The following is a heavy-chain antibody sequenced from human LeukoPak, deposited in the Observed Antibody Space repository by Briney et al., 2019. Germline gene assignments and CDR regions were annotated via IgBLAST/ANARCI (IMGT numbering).Heavy chain of an antibody. J-gene: IGHJ6*03. CDR3: ARDLNNYYGSGSREYYYYMDV. CDR1: GFTFSDYY. CDR2: ISSSGSTI. V-gene: IGHV3-11*04. D-gene: IGHD3-10*01. Sequence: GGSLRLSCAASGFTFSDYYMSWIRQAPGKGLEWVSYISSSGSTIYYADSVKGRFTISRDNAKNSLYLQMNSLRAEDTAVYYCARDLNNYYGSGSREYYYYMDVWGKGTTVTVSS.